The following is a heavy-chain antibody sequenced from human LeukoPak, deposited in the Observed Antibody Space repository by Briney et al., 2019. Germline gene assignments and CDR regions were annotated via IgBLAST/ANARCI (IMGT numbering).Heavy chain of an antibody. Sequence: SETLSLTCTVSGGSISTSLDYWDWIRQPPGKGLEWIGSIYFSGSTYYTPSLKSRVTISLDTSKNQFSLKLSSVTAADTAVYYCARNKGRYGSGRVHFDPWGQGTLVTVSS. D-gene: IGHD3-10*01. CDR1: GGSISTSLDY. V-gene: IGHV4-39*01. CDR3: ARNKGRYGSGRVHFDP. CDR2: IYFSGST. J-gene: IGHJ5*02.